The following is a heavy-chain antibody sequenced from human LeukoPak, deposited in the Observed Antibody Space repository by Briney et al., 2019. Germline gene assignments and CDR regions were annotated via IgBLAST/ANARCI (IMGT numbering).Heavy chain of an antibody. J-gene: IGHJ6*03. CDR1: GGSISSSSYY. Sequence: SETLSLTCTVSGGSISSSSYYWGWIRQPPGKGLEWIGSIYYSGSTYYNPSLKSRVTISVDTSKNQFSLKLGSVTAADTAIYYCAREESDWSSLGYYYHYMDVWGKGTTVTISS. CDR2: IYYSGST. D-gene: IGHD3-9*01. CDR3: AREESDWSSLGYYYHYMDV. V-gene: IGHV4-39*07.